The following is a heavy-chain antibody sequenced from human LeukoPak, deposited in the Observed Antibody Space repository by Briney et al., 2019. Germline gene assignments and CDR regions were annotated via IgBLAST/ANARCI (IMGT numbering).Heavy chain of an antibody. D-gene: IGHD3-22*01. V-gene: IGHV4-59*01. J-gene: IGHJ6*02. Sequence: SETLSLTCTVSGGSISSYYWSWIRQPPGKGLEWIGYIYYSGSTSYNPSLKSRVTISVDTSKNQSSLKLSSVTAADTAVYYCARLVVSNYYYYGMDVWGQGTTVTVSS. CDR1: GGSISSYY. CDR2: IYYSGST. CDR3: ARLVVSNYYYYGMDV.